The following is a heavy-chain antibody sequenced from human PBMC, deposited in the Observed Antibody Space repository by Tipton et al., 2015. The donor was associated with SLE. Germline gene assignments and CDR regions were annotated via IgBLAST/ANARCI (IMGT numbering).Heavy chain of an antibody. CDR1: GYTFTSYG. CDR3: ARDIPSRAAAYGMDV. D-gene: IGHD6-13*01. J-gene: IGHJ6*02. Sequence: QSGPEVKKPGASVKVSCKASGYTFTSYGINWVRQAPGQGLEWMGWISAYNGNTNYAQKLQGRVTMTTDTSTSTAYMELRSLRSDDAAVYYCARDIPSRAAAYGMDVWVQGTTVTVSS. CDR2: ISAYNGNT. V-gene: IGHV1-18*01.